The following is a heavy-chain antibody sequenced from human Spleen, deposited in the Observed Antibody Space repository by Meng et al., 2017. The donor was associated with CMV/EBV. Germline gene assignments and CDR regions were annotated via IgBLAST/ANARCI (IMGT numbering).Heavy chain of an antibody. CDR2: ISYNWNT. CDR3: ARDQCRNFDY. D-gene: IGHD6-19*01. J-gene: IGHJ4*02. Sequence: CSVSGGSIDMGWYHWSWTRQHPAKGLEWIQFISYNWNTYYTPSLKSRLTISVDTSKNLFSLTLSSVSSADTAVYYCARDQCRNFDYWGLGTLVTVSS. V-gene: IGHV4-31*03. CDR1: GGSIDMGWYH.